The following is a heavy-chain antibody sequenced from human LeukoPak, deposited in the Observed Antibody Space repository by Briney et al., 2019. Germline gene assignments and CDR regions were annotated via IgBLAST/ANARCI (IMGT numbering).Heavy chain of an antibody. J-gene: IGHJ4*02. CDR3: ARSGGSYEYYFDY. V-gene: IGHV1-69*04. D-gene: IGHD1-26*01. CDR1: GGTFSSYA. CDR2: IIPILGIA. Sequence: SVKVSCKASGGTFSSYAISWVRQAPGQGLEWMGRIIPILGIANYAQKFQGRVTMTRDTSTSTVYMELSSLRSEDTAVYYCARSGGSYEYYFDYWGQGTLVAVSS.